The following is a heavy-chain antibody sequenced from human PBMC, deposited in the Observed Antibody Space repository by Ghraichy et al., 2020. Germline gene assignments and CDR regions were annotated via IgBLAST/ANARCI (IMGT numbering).Heavy chain of an antibody. CDR1: GLTLSSYG. V-gene: IGHV3-30*18. J-gene: IGHJ4*02. CDR3: AKGHLHYYDSSGYVGYFDY. D-gene: IGHD3-22*01. Sequence: GESLNTSCAASGLTLSSYGMHWVRQAPGKGLEWVAVISYDGSNKYYANSVKGRFTISRDNSKNTLYLQMNSLRPADTALYYCAKGHLHYYDSSGYVGYFDYWGQGTLVTVSS. CDR2: ISYDGSNK.